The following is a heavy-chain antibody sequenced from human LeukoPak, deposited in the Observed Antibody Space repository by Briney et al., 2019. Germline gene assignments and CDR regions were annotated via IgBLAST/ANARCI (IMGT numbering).Heavy chain of an antibody. Sequence: GASVKVSCKASGYTFTSYDINWVRQATGQGLEWMGWMNPNSGNTGYAQKFQGRVTMTRNTSINTAYMELSSLRSEDTAVYYCARGNYDFWSGYQYDWFDPWGQGTLVTVSS. D-gene: IGHD3-3*01. CDR2: MNPNSGNT. V-gene: IGHV1-8*01. CDR1: GYTFTSYD. CDR3: ARGNYDFWSGYQYDWFDP. J-gene: IGHJ5*02.